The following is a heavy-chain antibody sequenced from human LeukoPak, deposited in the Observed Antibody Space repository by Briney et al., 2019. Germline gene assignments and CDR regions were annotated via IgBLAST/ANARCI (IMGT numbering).Heavy chain of an antibody. V-gene: IGHV3-21*01. CDR3: AREPTYSSSWYTSCDY. CDR1: GLTFSSYS. D-gene: IGHD6-13*01. Sequence: GGSLRLSCAASGLTFSSYSMNWVRQAPGKGLEWVSSISSSSSYIYYADSVKGRFTISRGNAKNSLYLQMNSLRAEDTAVYYCAREPTYSSSWYTSCDYWGQGTLVTVSS. CDR2: ISSSSSYI. J-gene: IGHJ4*02.